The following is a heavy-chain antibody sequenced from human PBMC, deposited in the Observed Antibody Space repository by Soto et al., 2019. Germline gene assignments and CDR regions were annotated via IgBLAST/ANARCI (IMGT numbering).Heavy chain of an antibody. Sequence: GASVKVSCKASGYTFTSYGISWVRQAPGQGLEWMGWISAYNGNTNYAQKLQGRVTMTTDTSTSTAYMELRSLRSDDTAVYYCARAYFRTYYYDSSGPAGGSFDYWGQGTLVTAPQ. V-gene: IGHV1-18*01. CDR3: ARAYFRTYYYDSSGPAGGSFDY. D-gene: IGHD3-22*01. J-gene: IGHJ4*02. CDR2: ISAYNGNT. CDR1: GYTFTSYG.